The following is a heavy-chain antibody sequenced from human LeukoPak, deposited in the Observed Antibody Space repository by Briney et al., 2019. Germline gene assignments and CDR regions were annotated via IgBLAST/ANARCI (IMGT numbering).Heavy chain of an antibody. CDR1: GYSFTSYW. CDR2: IYPGDSDT. J-gene: IGHJ4*02. CDR3: ARPKGVDTAMVTGSYYFDY. V-gene: IGHV5-51*01. D-gene: IGHD5-18*01. Sequence: ESLKISCKGSGYSFTSYWIGWVRQMPGKGLEWMGIIYPGDSDTRYSASFQGQVTISADKSISTAYLQWSSLKASDTAMYYCARPKGVDTAMVTGSYYFDYWGQGTLVTVSS.